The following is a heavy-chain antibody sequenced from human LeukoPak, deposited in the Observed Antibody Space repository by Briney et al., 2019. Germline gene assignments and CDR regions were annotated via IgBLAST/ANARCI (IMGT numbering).Heavy chain of an antibody. V-gene: IGHV1-8*01. CDR2: MNPNSGNT. Sequence: ASVKVSCKASGYTFTSYDINWVRQATGQGLEWMGWMNPNSGNTGYAQKFQGRVTMTRNTSISTAYMELSSLRSEDTAVYYCARLYPAIKGHYGMDVWGQGTTVTVSS. CDR3: ARLYPAIKGHYGMDV. J-gene: IGHJ6*02. CDR1: GYTFTSYD.